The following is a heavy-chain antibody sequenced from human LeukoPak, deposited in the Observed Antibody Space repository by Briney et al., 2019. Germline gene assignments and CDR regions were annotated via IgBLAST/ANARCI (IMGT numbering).Heavy chain of an antibody. D-gene: IGHD3-22*01. CDR2: ISYDGSNK. V-gene: IGHV3-30-3*01. CDR1: GFTFSSYA. CDR3: ARVQYYDSSGYEGAQYFQH. J-gene: IGHJ1*01. Sequence: GGSLRLSSAASGFTFSSYAMHWVRHAPGHGLERAAVISYDGSNKYYADSVKGRFTISRDNSKNTLYLQMNSLRAEDTAVYYCARVQYYDSSGYEGAQYFQHWGQGTLVTVSS.